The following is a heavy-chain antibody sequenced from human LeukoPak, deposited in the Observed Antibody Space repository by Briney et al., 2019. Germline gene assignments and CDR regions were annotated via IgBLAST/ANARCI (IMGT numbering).Heavy chain of an antibody. CDR1: GGSISSYY. J-gene: IGHJ5*02. CDR3: ARSVSSPGWDWFDP. CDR2: ISYSAIT. V-gene: IGHV4-59*12. D-gene: IGHD6-19*01. Sequence: SETLSLTCTVSGGSISSYYWSWIRQPPGKGLEWIGYISYSAITNYNPALKSRVTISIDTSKNQFSLKLSSVTAADTAVYYCARSVSSPGWDWFDPWGQGTLVTVSS.